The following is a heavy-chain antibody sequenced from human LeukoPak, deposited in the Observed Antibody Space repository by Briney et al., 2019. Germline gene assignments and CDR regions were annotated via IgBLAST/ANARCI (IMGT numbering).Heavy chain of an antibody. CDR2: IYHSGST. Sequence: SETLSLTCTVSGYSISSGYYWGWIRQPPGKGLEWIGSIYHSGSTYYNPSLKSRVTISVDTSKNQFSLKLSSVTAADTAVYYCARGRKAAPRTRWFDPWGQGTLVTVSS. CDR1: GYSISSGYY. D-gene: IGHD6-6*01. J-gene: IGHJ5*02. CDR3: ARGRKAAPRTRWFDP. V-gene: IGHV4-38-2*02.